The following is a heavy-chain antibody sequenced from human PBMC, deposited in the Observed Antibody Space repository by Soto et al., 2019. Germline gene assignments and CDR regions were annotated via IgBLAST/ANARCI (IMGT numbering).Heavy chain of an antibody. Sequence: SETLSLTCTVSGGSISSYYWSWIRQPPGKGLEWIGYIYYSGSTNYNPSLKSRVTISVDTSKNQFSLQLSSVTAADTAVYYCARGSGYPISVDYWGQGTLVTVSS. V-gene: IGHV4-59*01. J-gene: IGHJ4*02. CDR1: GGSISSYY. D-gene: IGHD3-3*02. CDR2: IYYSGST. CDR3: ARGSGYPISVDY.